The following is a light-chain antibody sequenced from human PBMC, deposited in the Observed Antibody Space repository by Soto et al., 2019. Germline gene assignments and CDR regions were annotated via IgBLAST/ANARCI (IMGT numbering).Light chain of an antibody. CDR2: AAS. Sequence: DIQMTQSPSSLSASVGYIFTITSLASQSISSYLNWYQQQPGKAPKLLSYAASSLQSGVPSRFSGSGSGTDFTLAISSLQPEDFATYYCQQSYSTPRTFGQGTKVDI. CDR1: QSISSY. CDR3: QQSYSTPRT. J-gene: IGKJ1*01. V-gene: IGKV1-39*01.